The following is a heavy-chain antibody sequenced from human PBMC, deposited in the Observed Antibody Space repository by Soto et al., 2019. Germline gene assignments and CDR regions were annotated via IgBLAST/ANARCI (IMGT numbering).Heavy chain of an antibody. V-gene: IGHV4-30-4*01. CDR1: GGSIISGDYY. Sequence: SETLSHTCTFSGGSIISGDYYWSWIRQPPGKGLEWIGYIYYSGSTYYNPSLKSRVTISVDTSKNQFSLKLSSVTAADTAVYYCARDQVATTNFDYWGQGTLVTVSS. J-gene: IGHJ4*02. CDR2: IYYSGST. D-gene: IGHD5-12*01. CDR3: ARDQVATTNFDY.